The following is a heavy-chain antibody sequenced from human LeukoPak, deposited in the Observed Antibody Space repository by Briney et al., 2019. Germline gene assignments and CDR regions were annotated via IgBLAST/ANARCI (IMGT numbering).Heavy chain of an antibody. Sequence: PSETLSLTCTVSGGSISSYYWSWIRQPPGKGLELIGYIYYSGSTNYNPSLKSRVTISVDTSKNQFSLKLSSVTAADTAVYYCARGVSMRPATKFDHWRQATLVTVSS. CDR2: IYYSGST. V-gene: IGHV4-59*01. CDR1: GGSISSYY. J-gene: IGHJ4*02. D-gene: IGHD5-12*01. CDR3: ARGVSMRPATKFDH.